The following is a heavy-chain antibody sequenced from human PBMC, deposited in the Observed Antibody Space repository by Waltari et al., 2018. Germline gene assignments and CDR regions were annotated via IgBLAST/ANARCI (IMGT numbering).Heavy chain of an antibody. CDR1: GFTFSNYA. CDR3: ARAALDYYGSGAYFDH. V-gene: IGHV3-23*01. Sequence: EVQLLQSGGGLVQPGGSLRLSCAASGFTFSNYAMAWVRQTPGKGLGWVSGISISGTYSADSVTVRLTLSRADSKDTLDLQLNSLRADDTAVYYCARAALDYYGSGAYFDHWGQGALVTVSS. CDR2: ISISGT. D-gene: IGHD3-10*01. J-gene: IGHJ4*02.